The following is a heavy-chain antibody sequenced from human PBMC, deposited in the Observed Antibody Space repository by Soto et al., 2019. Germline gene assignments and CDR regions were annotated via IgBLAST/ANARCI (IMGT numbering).Heavy chain of an antibody. CDR2: IIPIFGTA. J-gene: IGHJ4*02. CDR1: GCTFSSYA. CDR3: ANVGVCGGDCYSGPHFDY. Sequence: ASVKVSCKASGCTFSSYAISWVRQAPGQGLEWMGGIIPIFGTANYAQKFQGRVTITADKSTSTAYMELSSLRSEDTAVYYCANVGVCGGDCYSGPHFDYWGQGTLVTVSS. V-gene: IGHV1-69*06. D-gene: IGHD2-21*02.